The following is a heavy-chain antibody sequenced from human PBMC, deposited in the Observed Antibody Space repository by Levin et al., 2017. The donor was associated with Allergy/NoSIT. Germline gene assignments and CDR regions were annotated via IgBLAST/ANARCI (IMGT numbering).Heavy chain of an antibody. D-gene: IGHD3-16*02. CDR1: GGSVSSGSYY. Sequence: SQTLSLTCTVSGGSVSSGSYYWSWIRQPPGKGLEWIGYIYYSGSTNYNPSLKSRVTISVDTSKNQFSLKLSSVTAADTAVYYCARGVGLHLGELSFFGAFDIWGQGTMVTVSS. J-gene: IGHJ3*02. CDR2: IYYSGST. V-gene: IGHV4-61*01. CDR3: ARGVGLHLGELSFFGAFDI.